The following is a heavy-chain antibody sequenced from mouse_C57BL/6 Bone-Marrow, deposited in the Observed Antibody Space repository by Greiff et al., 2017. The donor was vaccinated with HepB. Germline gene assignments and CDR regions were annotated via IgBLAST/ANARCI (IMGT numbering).Heavy chain of an antibody. CDR3: ARKTAQAASPYAMDY. CDR1: GYTFTDYY. Sequence: VQLQQSGAELVRPGASVKLSCKASGYTFTDYYINWVKQRPGQGLEWIARIYPGSGNTYYNEKFKGKATLTAEKSSSTAYMQLSSLTSEDSAVYYCARKTAQAASPYAMDYWGQGTSVTVSS. CDR2: IYPGSGNT. D-gene: IGHD3-2*02. V-gene: IGHV1-76*01. J-gene: IGHJ4*01.